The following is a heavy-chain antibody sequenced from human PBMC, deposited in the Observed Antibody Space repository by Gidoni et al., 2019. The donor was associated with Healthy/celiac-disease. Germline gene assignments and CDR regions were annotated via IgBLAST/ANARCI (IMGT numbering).Heavy chain of an antibody. D-gene: IGHD4-17*01. CDR1: GFTFSSDG. J-gene: IGHJ4*02. CDR3: ARREDYGDYVPVGDY. V-gene: IGHV3-30*03. CDR2: ISYDGSNK. Sequence: QVQLVESGGGVVQPGRSLRLSCAASGFTFSSDGMLWVRQAPGTGLELGAVISYDGSNKYYADSGKGRVTISRDNSKNTLYLQMNSLRAEDTAVYYCARREDYGDYVPVGDYWGQGTLVTVSS.